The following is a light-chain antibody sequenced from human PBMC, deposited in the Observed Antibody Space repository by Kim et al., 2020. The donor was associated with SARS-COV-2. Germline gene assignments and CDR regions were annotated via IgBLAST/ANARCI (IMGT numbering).Light chain of an antibody. V-gene: IGLV1-40*01. Sequence: QSVLTQPPSVSGAPGQRVTISCTGSSSNIGAGYDVHWYRQLPGTAPRLLIYGNIKRPSGVPARFSGSRSGTSASLAITGLQAEDEADYYCQSYDTSLNVYVFGTGTKVTVL. CDR2: GNI. J-gene: IGLJ1*01. CDR1: SSNIGAGYD. CDR3: QSYDTSLNVYV.